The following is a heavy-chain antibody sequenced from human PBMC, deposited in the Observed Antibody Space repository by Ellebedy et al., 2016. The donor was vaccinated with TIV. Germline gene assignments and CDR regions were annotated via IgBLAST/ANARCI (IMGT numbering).Heavy chain of an antibody. CDR1: GYTFTSYG. Sequence: AASVKVSCKASGYTFTSYGISWVRQAPGQGLEWMGWISGYNGNTNYAQKLQGRVTMTTDTSTSTAYMELRSLRSDDTAMYYCARSQGTDQLLWGVASWGQGTRVTVSS. J-gene: IGHJ5*01. CDR2: ISGYNGNT. D-gene: IGHD2-2*01. CDR3: ARSQGTDQLLWGVAS. V-gene: IGHV1-18*04.